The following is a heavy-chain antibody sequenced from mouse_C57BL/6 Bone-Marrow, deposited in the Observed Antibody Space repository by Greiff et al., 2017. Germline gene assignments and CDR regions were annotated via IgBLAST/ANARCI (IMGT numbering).Heavy chain of an antibody. V-gene: IGHV1-64*01. D-gene: IGHD1-1*02. J-gene: IGHJ3*01. CDR2: IHPNRGST. CDR3: ARDPYGRLAY. CDR1: GYTFTSYG. Sequence: QVQLQQPGAELVKPGASVKLSCKASGYTFTSYGMHWVKQRPGQGLEWIGMIHPNRGSTNYNEKFKSKATLTVDKSSSTAYMQLSSLTSEDSAVYYCARDPYGRLAYWGQGTLVTVSA.